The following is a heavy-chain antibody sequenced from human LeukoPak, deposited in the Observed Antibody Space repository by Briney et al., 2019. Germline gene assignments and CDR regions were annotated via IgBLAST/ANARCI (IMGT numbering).Heavy chain of an antibody. CDR1: GGSISSSSHY. CDR2: IFYSGST. V-gene: IGHV4-39*01. J-gene: IGHJ4*02. CDR3: ARFDRGGDYFDY. D-gene: IGHD3-16*02. Sequence: PSETLSLTCTASGGSISSSSHYWGWIRQPPGKGLEWTASIFYSGSTYYNPSLKSRVTISVDTSKNQCSLKLTSVTAADTAVYYCARFDRGGDYFDYWAREPWSPSPQ.